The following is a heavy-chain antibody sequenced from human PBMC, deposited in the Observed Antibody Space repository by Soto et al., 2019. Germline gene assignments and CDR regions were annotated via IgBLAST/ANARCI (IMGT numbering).Heavy chain of an antibody. J-gene: IGHJ6*02. Sequence: EVQLLESGGGLVQPGGSLRLSCAASGFTFSTYAMSWVRQAPGKGLEWVSSISGSGGSTLYADSVKGRITISRDNSKNTLNLQMTGLRAEDTAVYYCAKGRAPSGWYPPYYYGMDVWGLGTTVTVSS. V-gene: IGHV3-23*01. CDR3: AKGRAPSGWYPPYYYGMDV. D-gene: IGHD6-19*01. CDR2: ISGSGGST. CDR1: GFTFSTYA.